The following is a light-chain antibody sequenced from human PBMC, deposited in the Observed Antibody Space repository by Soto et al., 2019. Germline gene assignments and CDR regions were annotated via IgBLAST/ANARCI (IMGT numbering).Light chain of an antibody. V-gene: IGKV3-20*01. J-gene: IGKJ5*01. CDR2: GAS. Sequence: EIVLTQSPGTLSLSPGERATLSCRASRSVNNNYLAWYQQKPGQAPRLLIYGASNRATGIPERFSGSGSGTDFTLTISRLEPQDSAMYYCQQYVISVTFGQGTRLEIK. CDR3: QQYVISVT. CDR1: RSVNNNY.